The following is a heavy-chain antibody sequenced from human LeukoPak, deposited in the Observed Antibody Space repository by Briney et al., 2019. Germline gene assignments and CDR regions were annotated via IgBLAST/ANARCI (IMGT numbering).Heavy chain of an antibody. CDR2: IFGSGGSP. CDR3: ARDRAGRRSSWVEFDL. CDR1: GFTFGSYA. Sequence: GGSLRLSCEASGFTFGSYAMYWVRQAPGKGLEWVAGIFGSGGSPHYADSVKGRFTISRDNSKNMVYLQMNSLRPEDSAVYYCARDRAGRRSSWVEFDLWGQGTLVTVSS. J-gene: IGHJ5*02. V-gene: IGHV3-23*01. D-gene: IGHD3-10*01.